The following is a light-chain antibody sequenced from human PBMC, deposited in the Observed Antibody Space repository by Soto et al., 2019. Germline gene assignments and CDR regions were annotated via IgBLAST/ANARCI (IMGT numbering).Light chain of an antibody. CDR3: NSYTTSSSLYV. CDR1: SSDIGGYDY. J-gene: IGLJ1*01. CDR2: DVS. V-gene: IGLV2-14*01. Sequence: QSALTQPASVSGSPGQSITISCTGTSSDIGGYDYVSWYQQYPGKAPKLMIYDVSNRSSGVSDRFSGSKSANTASLTISGLQAEDEADYYCNSYTTSSSLYVFGTGTKLTVL.